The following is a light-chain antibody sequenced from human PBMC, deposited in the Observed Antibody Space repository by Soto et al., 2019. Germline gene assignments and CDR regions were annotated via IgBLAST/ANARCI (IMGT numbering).Light chain of an antibody. Sequence: ETVLTQSPGTLSLSPGERVTLSCSASQSVSYLAWYQQKPGQAPRLLIYGASSRATGIPDRFSGSGSGTDSTLTISRLEPEDFAVYYCQQYDSSPPSWTFGQGTTVEVK. J-gene: IGKJ1*01. CDR1: QSVSY. CDR3: QQYDSSPPSWT. V-gene: IGKV3-20*01. CDR2: GAS.